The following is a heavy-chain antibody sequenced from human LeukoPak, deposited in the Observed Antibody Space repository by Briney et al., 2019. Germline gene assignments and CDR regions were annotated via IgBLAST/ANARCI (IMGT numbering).Heavy chain of an antibody. CDR1: GGSISSSNFY. CDR3: ARHWSQGPAHYYYYMDV. J-gene: IGHJ6*03. D-gene: IGHD3-3*01. Sequence: SETLSLTCTVSGGSISSSNFYWGWIRQPPGKGLEWIGSIYYGSVFYSVSTYYNPSLKSRVTMSGDTSKNQFSLKLSSVTAADTAVYYCARHWSQGPAHYYYYMDVWGKGTTVTISS. V-gene: IGHV4-39*01. CDR2: IYYGSVFYSVST.